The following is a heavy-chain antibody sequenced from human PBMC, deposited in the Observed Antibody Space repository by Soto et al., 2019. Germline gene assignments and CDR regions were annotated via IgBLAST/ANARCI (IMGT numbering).Heavy chain of an antibody. V-gene: IGHV3-23*01. CDR2: ISATGGNI. CDR1: GFTFSDYA. D-gene: IGHD3-16*01. Sequence: EVQLLESGGGLARPGGSLRLSCVASGFTFSDYAMTWVRQAPGKGLEWVATISATGGNIEYTDSLKGRFTISRDNSKNTLYLQLNGLTSDDTAVHYCAQVAGGLVYFDLWGRGTLFTVSS. CDR3: AQVAGGLVYFDL. J-gene: IGHJ2*01.